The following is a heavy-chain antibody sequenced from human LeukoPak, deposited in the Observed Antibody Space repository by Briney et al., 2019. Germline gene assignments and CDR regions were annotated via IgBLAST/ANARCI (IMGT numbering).Heavy chain of an antibody. V-gene: IGHV1-69*01. CDR2: IIPIFGTA. CDR1: GGTFSSYA. J-gene: IGHJ3*02. CDR3: ARGRRDIVVVPAAQTHDAFDI. D-gene: IGHD2-2*01. Sequence: SVKVSCKASGGTFSSYAISWVRQAPGQGLEWMGGIIPIFGTANYAQKFQGRVTITADESTSTAYMELSSLRSEDTAVYYCARGRRDIVVVPAAQTHDAFDIWGQGTMVTVSS.